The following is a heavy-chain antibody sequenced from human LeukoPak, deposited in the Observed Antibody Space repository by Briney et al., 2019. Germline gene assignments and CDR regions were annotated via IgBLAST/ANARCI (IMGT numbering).Heavy chain of an antibody. J-gene: IGHJ4*02. CDR1: GGSFSGYY. CDR2: INHSGST. D-gene: IGHD1-26*01. CDR3: ARLPYSGSYFDY. Sequence: PSETLSLTCAVYGGSFSGYYWSWIRQPPGKGLEWIGEINHSGSTNYNPSLKSRVTISVDTSKNQFSLKLSSVTAAGTAVYYCARLPYSGSYFDYWGQGTLVTVSS. V-gene: IGHV4-34*01.